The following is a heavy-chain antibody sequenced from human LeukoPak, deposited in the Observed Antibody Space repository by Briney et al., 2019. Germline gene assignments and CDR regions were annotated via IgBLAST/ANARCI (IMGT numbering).Heavy chain of an antibody. D-gene: IGHD3-22*01. CDR3: ARENGEDYYDSSGYLLSDAFDI. CDR1: GYTFTNYA. J-gene: IGHJ3*02. CDR2: INTNTGNP. V-gene: IGHV7-4-1*02. Sequence: ASVKVSCKASGYTFTNYALNWVRQAPGQGLEWMGWINTNTGNPTYAQGFTGRFVFSLDTSVGTAYLQISSLKAEDTAVYYCARENGEDYYDSSGYLLSDAFDIWGQGTMVTVSS.